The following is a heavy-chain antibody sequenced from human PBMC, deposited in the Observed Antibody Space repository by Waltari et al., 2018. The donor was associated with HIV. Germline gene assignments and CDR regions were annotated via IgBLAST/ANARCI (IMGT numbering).Heavy chain of an antibody. CDR2: ILYGGNNK. J-gene: IGHJ4*02. CDR3: AKEPDYGDYYFDY. CDR1: GFTFSSYG. V-gene: IGHV3-30*02. Sequence: QVQLVESGGGVVQPGGSLRLSCAASGFTFSSYGMHWVRQAPGKGLEWVAFILYGGNNKYYADSVKGRFTISRDNSKNTLYLQMNSLRAEDTAVYYCAKEPDYGDYYFDYWGQGTLVTVSS. D-gene: IGHD4-17*01.